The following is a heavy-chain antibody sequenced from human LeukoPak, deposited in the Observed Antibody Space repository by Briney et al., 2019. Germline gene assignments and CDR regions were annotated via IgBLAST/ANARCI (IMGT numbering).Heavy chain of an antibody. V-gene: IGHV1-46*01. CDR3: AAEDYDFWGGYLPY. Sequence: ASVKVSCKASGYTFTRYYMHWVRQAPGQGLEWMGIMNPSGGSTNYAQKFQERVTITRDMSTSTAYMELSSLRSEDTAVYYCAAEDYDFWGGYLPYWGQGTLVTVSS. J-gene: IGHJ4*02. D-gene: IGHD3-3*01. CDR1: GYTFTRYY. CDR2: MNPSGGST.